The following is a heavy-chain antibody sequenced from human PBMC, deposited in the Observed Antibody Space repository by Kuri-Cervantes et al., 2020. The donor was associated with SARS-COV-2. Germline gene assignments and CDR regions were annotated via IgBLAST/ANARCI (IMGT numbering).Heavy chain of an antibody. CDR1: GGSISSSSYY. D-gene: IGHD7-27*01. Sequence: ESLKISCTVSGGSISSSSYYWGWIRQPPGKGLEWIGYIYTSGSTNYNPSLKSRVTISVDTSKNQFSLKLSSVTAADTAVYYCARETGEGWFDPWGQGTLVTVSS. CDR2: IYTSGST. CDR3: ARETGEGWFDP. J-gene: IGHJ5*02. V-gene: IGHV4-61*05.